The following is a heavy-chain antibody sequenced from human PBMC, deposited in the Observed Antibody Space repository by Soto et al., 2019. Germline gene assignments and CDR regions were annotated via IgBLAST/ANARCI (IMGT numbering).Heavy chain of an antibody. Sequence: GESLKISCKGSGYSFTTYWIGWVRQRPGKGLEWMGIIYPGDSDTRYSPSFQGQVSISADKSISTAYLQWSSLKASDTAMHYCARHIPGLAAVAFYHGMDVWGQGTTVTVSS. CDR2: IYPGDSDT. CDR3: ARHIPGLAAVAFYHGMDV. CDR1: GYSFTTYW. D-gene: IGHD6-13*01. J-gene: IGHJ6*02. V-gene: IGHV5-51*01.